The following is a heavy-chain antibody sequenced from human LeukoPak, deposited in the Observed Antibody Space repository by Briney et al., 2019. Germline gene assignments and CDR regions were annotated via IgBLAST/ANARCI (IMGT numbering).Heavy chain of an antibody. V-gene: IGHV3-33*01. CDR1: GFTFSSYV. D-gene: IGHD1-26*01. CDR2: IWYDGSNK. J-gene: IGHJ4*02. CDR3: AREGSGTYSNYLDN. Sequence: GGSLRLSCAASGFTFSSYVMHWVRQAPGKGLEWVAVIWYDGSNKYSADSVKGRFITSRDNSKNMLYLQMNSLRAGDTAVYYCAREGSGTYSNYLDNGGQGPLVTVSS.